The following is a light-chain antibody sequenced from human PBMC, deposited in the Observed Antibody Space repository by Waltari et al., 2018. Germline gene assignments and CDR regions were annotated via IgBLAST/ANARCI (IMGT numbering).Light chain of an antibody. J-gene: IGLJ3*02. Sequence: QAVLTQRASLSASPGASASLTCPLRSGLNVGPYRIYCSKQQPGSPPQYLLRYKSDSDKQKGSVVPSSFSGSKDASANAGILLISGLQSEDEADYYCMIWHSSAWVFGGGTKLTVL. V-gene: IGLV5-45*01. CDR3: MIWHSSAWV. CDR2: YKSDSDK. CDR1: SGLNVGPYR.